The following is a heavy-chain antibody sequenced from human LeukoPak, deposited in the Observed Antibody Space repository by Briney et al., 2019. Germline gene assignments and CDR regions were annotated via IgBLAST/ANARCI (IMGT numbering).Heavy chain of an antibody. Sequence: GGSLRLSCAASGFTFSSYWMSWVRQAPGKGLEWVANIKQDGSEKYYVDSVKGRFTISRDNAKNSPYLQMNSLRAEDTAVYYCARVGYYYVSSGYTTTFDYWGQGTLVTVSS. CDR3: ARVGYYYVSSGYTTTFDY. J-gene: IGHJ4*02. V-gene: IGHV3-7*01. CDR2: IKQDGSEK. D-gene: IGHD3-22*01. CDR1: GFTFSSYW.